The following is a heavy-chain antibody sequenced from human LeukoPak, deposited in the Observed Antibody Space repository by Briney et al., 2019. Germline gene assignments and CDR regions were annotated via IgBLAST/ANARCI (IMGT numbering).Heavy chain of an antibody. CDR1: GGSISSSSYY. V-gene: IGHV4-39*01. CDR2: IYYSGST. CDR3: ARQRYYYDSSGYSALSYFDY. J-gene: IGHJ4*02. D-gene: IGHD3-22*01. Sequence: PSETLSLTCTVSGGSISSSSYYWGWIRQPPGKGLEWIGSIYYSGSTYYNPSLKSRVTKSVDTSKNQFSLKLSSVTAADTAVYSCARQRYYYDSSGYSALSYFDYWGQGPLVTVSS.